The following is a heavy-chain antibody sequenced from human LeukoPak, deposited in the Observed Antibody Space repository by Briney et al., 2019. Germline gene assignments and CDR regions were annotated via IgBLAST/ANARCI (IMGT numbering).Heavy chain of an antibody. D-gene: IGHD6-25*01. J-gene: IGHJ3*02. CDR2: IYSSGST. V-gene: IGHV4-4*07. CDR3: ATIQRDHAFDI. CDR1: GGSFSSYY. Sequence: SETLSLTCTVSGGSFSSYYWTYIRQSAGKGLEWIGRIYSSGSTNYNPSLKSRVTISVDTSKNQFSLKLSSVTAADTAVYYCATIQRDHAFDIWGQGTMVTVSS.